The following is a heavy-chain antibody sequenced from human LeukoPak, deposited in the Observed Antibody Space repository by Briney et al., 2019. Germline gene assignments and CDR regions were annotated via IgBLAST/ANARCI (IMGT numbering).Heavy chain of an antibody. CDR3: AKGAYEYVWGSYCDS. CDR2: ISGNGAST. D-gene: IGHD3-16*01. CDR1: GFTFSSFA. J-gene: IGHJ5*01. Sequence: GGSLRLSCAASGFTFSSFAMTWVRQAPGKGLEWVSGISGNGASTYYADSVKGRFTISRDNSKNTLYLQMKSLRVEDTAVYYCAKGAYEYVWGSYCDSWGQGTLVTVSS. V-gene: IGHV3-23*01.